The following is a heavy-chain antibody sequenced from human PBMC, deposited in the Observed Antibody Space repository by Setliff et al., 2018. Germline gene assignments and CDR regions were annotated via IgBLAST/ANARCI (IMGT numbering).Heavy chain of an antibody. CDR2: ICHSGST. J-gene: IGHJ1*01. V-gene: IGHV4-38-2*01. Sequence: KTSETLSLTCAVSGYSISSGYYWGWIRQPPGKGLEWIGSICHSGSTSYNPSLKSRVTISVDTSKNQFSLKLSSVTAADTAVYYCASTGIRGPEFQHWGQGTLVTVSS. CDR3: ASTGIRGPEFQH. CDR1: GYSISSGYY. D-gene: IGHD3-10*01.